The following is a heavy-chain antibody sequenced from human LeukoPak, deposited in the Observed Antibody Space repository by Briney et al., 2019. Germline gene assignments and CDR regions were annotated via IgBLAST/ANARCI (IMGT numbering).Heavy chain of an antibody. CDR3: ARDGGNYYYYGMDV. CDR1: GYTFTIYY. D-gene: IGHD1-26*01. J-gene: IGHJ6*02. CDR2: INPSGGST. Sequence: ASVKVSFKASGYTFTIYYMHWVRQAPGQGLEWMGIINPSGGSTSYAQKFQGRVTMTRNTSISTAYMELSSLRSEDTAVYYCARDGGNYYYYGMDVWGQGTTVTVSS. V-gene: IGHV1-46*01.